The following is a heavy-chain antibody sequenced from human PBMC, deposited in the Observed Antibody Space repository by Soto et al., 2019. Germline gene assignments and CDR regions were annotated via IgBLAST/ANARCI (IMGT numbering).Heavy chain of an antibody. D-gene: IGHD2-15*01. J-gene: IGHJ4*02. V-gene: IGHV4-59*01. CDR1: GGSISSYY. CDR3: ARGCSGGSCYLGIDY. Sequence: TSETLSLTCTVSGGSISSYYWSWIRQPPGKGLEWIGYIYYSGSTNYNPSLKSRVTISVDTSKNQFSLKLSSVTAADTAVYYCARGCSGGSCYLGIDYWGQGTLVTVSS. CDR2: IYYSGST.